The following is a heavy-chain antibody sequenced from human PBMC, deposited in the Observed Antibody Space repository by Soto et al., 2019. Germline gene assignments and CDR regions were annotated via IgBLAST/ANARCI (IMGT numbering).Heavy chain of an antibody. D-gene: IGHD5-12*01. CDR1: GYSISSGYN. Sequence: SETLSLTCAVSGYSISSGYNWGWIRQPPGKGLEWIGSIYHSGSTYYNPSLKSRVTISVDTSKNQFSLKLSSVTAADTAVYYCARGAMVATAYGMDVWGQGTTVTVSS. CDR3: ARGAMVATAYGMDV. V-gene: IGHV4-38-2*01. J-gene: IGHJ6*02. CDR2: IYHSGST.